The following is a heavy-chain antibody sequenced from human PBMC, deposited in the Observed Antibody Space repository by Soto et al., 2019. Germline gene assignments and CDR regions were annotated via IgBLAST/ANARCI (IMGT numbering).Heavy chain of an antibody. D-gene: IGHD6-13*01. CDR2: ISAYNGNT. J-gene: IGHJ6*02. V-gene: IGHV1-18*04. Sequence: QVQLVQSGAEVKKPGASVKVSCKASGYTFTSYGITWVRQAPGQGLEWMGWISAYNGNTNYAQKLQGRVTMTTDTSTSTAYMELRSLRSDDTAVYYCARGIAAAGYYYYYGMDVWGQGTTVTVSS. CDR3: ARGIAAAGYYYYYGMDV. CDR1: GYTFTSYG.